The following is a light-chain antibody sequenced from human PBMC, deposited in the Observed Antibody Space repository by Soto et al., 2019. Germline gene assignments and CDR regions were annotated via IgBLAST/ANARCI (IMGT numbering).Light chain of an antibody. Sequence: EIVLTQSPGTLSLSPGERATLSCRASQSVSSSYLAWYQQKPGQAPRLLIYGASSRATGIPDRFSGSGSGTDFTLTISRLEPEDFAVYYCQQYGSSTTWTFGQGTNVDIK. CDR2: GAS. CDR1: QSVSSSY. CDR3: QQYGSSTTWT. J-gene: IGKJ1*01. V-gene: IGKV3-20*01.